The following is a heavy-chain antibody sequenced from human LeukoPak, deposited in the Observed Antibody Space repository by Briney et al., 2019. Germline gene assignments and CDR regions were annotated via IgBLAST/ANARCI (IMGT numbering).Heavy chain of an antibody. CDR2: IYHSGST. Sequence: SSETLTLTCTVSGGSISSYYWSWIRQPPGKGLEWIGSIYHSGSTYYNPSLKSRVTISVDTSKNQFSLKLSSVTAADTAVYYCARHPPYDSSGYYTPPDYWGQGTLVTVSS. V-gene: IGHV4-59*08. CDR1: GGSISSYY. CDR3: ARHPPYDSSGYYTPPDY. D-gene: IGHD3-22*01. J-gene: IGHJ4*02.